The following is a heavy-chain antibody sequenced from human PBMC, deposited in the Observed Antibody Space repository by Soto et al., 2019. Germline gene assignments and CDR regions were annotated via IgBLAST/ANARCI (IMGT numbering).Heavy chain of an antibody. CDR3: AKDIGGSYSYYYYGMDV. CDR2: ISWNSDDI. J-gene: IGHJ6*02. V-gene: IGHV3-9*01. Sequence: PGGSPRLSCAASGFTFDDYAMHWVRQAPGKGLEWVSGISWNSDDIGYSDSVKGRFTISRDNAKSSLHLQMNSLRAEDTALYYCAKDIGGSYSYYYYGMDVWGQGTTVTVSS. D-gene: IGHD1-26*01. CDR1: GFTFDDYA.